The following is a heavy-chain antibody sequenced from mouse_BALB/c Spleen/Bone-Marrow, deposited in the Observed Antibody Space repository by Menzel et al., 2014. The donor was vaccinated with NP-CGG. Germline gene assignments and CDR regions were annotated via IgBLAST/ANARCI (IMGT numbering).Heavy chain of an antibody. CDR2: IRNNANGYTT. Sequence: EVHLVESGAGLVQPGGSLRLSCATSGFTFTDYYMSWVRQPPGKALEWLGFIRNNANGYTTEYSVYVKGRFTISRDNSQSILYLQMNTLRAEDGAYYYGARDFWRLLFDYWGQGTTLTVSS. J-gene: IGHJ2*01. CDR1: GFTFTDYY. CDR3: ARDFWRLLFDY. V-gene: IGHV7-3*02.